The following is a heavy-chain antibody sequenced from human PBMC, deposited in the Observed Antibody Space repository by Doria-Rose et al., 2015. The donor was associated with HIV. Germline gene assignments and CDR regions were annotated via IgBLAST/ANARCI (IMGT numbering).Heavy chain of an antibody. CDR1: GVSHSSPGMG. V-gene: IGHV2-26*01. CDR2: TFSDDER. Sequence: QVTLKESGPVLVKPTETLTLTCTVSGVSHSSPGMGVSWIRQTPGKALEWPANTFSDDERSYITSLKSRLTISRGTSKSQVVLTMTDMDPVDTATYYCARIKSSRWYHKYYFDFWGQGTLVIVSA. J-gene: IGHJ4*02. D-gene: IGHD6-13*01. CDR3: ARIKSSRWYHKYYFDF.